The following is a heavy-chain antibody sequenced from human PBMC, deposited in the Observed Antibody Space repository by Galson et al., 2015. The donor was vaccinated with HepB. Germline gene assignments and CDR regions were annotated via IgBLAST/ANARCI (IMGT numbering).Heavy chain of an antibody. CDR3: AKFADADCSSTSCPGWDDY. CDR2: ISGSGSST. J-gene: IGHJ4*01. CDR1: GFTFSSYA. Sequence: SLRLSCAASGFTFSSYAMSWVRQAPGKGLEWVSGISGSGSSTYYADSVKGRFTISRDNSKNTLYLQMNSLRAEDTALYYCAKFADADCSSTSCPGWDDYWGQGTLVTVSS. D-gene: IGHD2-2*01. V-gene: IGHV3-23*01.